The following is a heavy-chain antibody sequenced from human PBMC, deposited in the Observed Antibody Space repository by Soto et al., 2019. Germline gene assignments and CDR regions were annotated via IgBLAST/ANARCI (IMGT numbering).Heavy chain of an antibody. CDR2: TNPNSGGT. D-gene: IGHD3-22*01. CDR1: GYTFTGYY. J-gene: IGHJ6*04. CDR3: ARDLGVTMIAVVDYGMDV. V-gene: IGHV1-2*04. Sequence: ASVKVSCKASGYTFTGYYMHWVRQAPGQGLEWMGWTNPNSGGTNYAQKFQGWVTMTRDTSISTAYMELSRLRSDDTAVYYCARDLGVTMIAVVDYGMDVWGEGPTVTVSS.